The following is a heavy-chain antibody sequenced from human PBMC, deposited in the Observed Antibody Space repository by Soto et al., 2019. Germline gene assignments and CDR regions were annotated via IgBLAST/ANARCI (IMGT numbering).Heavy chain of an antibody. CDR1: GGSINSYW. CDR2: VYSSGTT. CDR3: ARDIGSYAYAEGY. J-gene: IGHJ4*02. V-gene: IGHV4-4*07. D-gene: IGHD2-2*01. Sequence: SETLSLTCSVSGGSINSYWWSWIRQPAGKGLEWIVRVYSSGTTDYNPSLNSRATMSVETSKNQFSLKLTYVTAADTAVYYCARDIGSYAYAEGYWGQGIQVTVSS.